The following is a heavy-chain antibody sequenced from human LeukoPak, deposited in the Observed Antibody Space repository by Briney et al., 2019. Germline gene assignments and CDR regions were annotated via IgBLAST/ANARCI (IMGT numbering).Heavy chain of an antibody. CDR3: ARGVGAVYWYFDL. D-gene: IGHD1-26*01. CDR2: INPNSGGT. CDR1: GYTFTGYY. J-gene: IGHJ2*01. V-gene: IGHV1-2*06. Sequence: GASVKVSCKASGYTFTGYYMHWVRQAPGQGLEWMGRINPNSGGTNYAQKFQGRVTMTRDTSISTAYMELSRLRSDDTAVYYCARGVGAVYWYFDLWGRGTLVTVSS.